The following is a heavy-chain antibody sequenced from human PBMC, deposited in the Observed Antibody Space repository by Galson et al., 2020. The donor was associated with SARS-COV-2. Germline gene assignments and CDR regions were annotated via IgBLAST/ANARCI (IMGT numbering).Heavy chain of an antibody. J-gene: IGHJ2*01. Sequence: ASVKVSCKASGYTFTSYGISWVRQAPGQGLEWMEWISAYNGNTNYAQKLQGRVTMTTDTSTSTAYMELRSLRSDDTAVYYCARTDGYSSSWYWYFDLWGRGTLVTVSS. CDR2: ISAYNGNT. D-gene: IGHD6-13*01. CDR3: ARTDGYSSSWYWYFDL. CDR1: GYTFTSYG. V-gene: IGHV1-18*04.